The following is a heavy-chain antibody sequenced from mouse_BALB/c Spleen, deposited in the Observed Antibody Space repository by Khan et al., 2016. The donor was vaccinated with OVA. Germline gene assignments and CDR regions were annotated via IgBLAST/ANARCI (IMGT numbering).Heavy chain of an antibody. V-gene: IGHV1S135*01. CDR3: ARGGYGGFAY. CDR2: IDPYNGGT. CDR1: GYAFTSYI. Sequence: EVQLQESGPELVKPGASVKVSCKASGYAFTSYIMYWVKQSHGKSLEWIGYIDPYNGGTSYNQTFKGKATLTVDKSSTTAYMHLNSLTSEDSAVYYCARGGYGGFAYWGQGTLVTVSA. J-gene: IGHJ3*01. D-gene: IGHD2-2*01.